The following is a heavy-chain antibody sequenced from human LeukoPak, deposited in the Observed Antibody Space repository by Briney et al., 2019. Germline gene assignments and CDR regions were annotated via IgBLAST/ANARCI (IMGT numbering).Heavy chain of an antibody. D-gene: IGHD5/OR15-5a*01. Sequence: SETLSLTCAVYGGSFSGYYWSWIRQPPEKGLEWIGEINHSGSTNYNPSLESRVTISVDTSKNQFSLKLSSVTAADTAVYYCARGRVSSLWGRGTLVTVSS. V-gene: IGHV4-34*01. CDR1: GGSFSGYY. CDR2: INHSGST. CDR3: ARGRVSSL. J-gene: IGHJ2*01.